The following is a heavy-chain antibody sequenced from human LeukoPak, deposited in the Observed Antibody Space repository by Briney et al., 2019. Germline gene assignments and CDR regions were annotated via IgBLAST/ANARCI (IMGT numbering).Heavy chain of an antibody. J-gene: IGHJ5*02. CDR3: ARVETYYDILTGYYSWFDP. CDR2: IYYGGSP. CDR1: GGSISTTTNS. V-gene: IGHV4-39*01. Sequence: SETLSLTCNVSGGSISTTTNSWGWAWIRQRPTKGLEWIGSIYYGGSPYYTSSLKSRVTISVDTSKNQFSLKLASLTAADTAVYYCARVETYYDILTGYYSWFDPWGQGTLVTVSS. D-gene: IGHD3-9*01.